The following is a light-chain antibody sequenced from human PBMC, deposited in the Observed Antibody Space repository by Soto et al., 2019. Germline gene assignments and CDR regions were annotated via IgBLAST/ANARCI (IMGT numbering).Light chain of an antibody. CDR2: GAS. V-gene: IGKV3-15*01. CDR1: QSVRTK. Sequence: EIVMTQSPGTLSVSPGEGATLFCRASQSVRTKLAWYQQRAGQAPRLLMYGASTRATGIPDRFSGSGSGTKFTLTSSSLQSEDLAVYYCQQYNSWPPITFGQGTRLRLN. CDR3: QQYNSWPPIT. J-gene: IGKJ5*01.